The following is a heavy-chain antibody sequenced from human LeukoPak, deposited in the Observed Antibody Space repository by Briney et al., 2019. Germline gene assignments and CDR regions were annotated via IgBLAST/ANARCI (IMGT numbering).Heavy chain of an antibody. V-gene: IGHV4-34*01. CDR1: GYSISNDYY. D-gene: IGHD6-13*01. Sequence: SETLSLTCVVSGYSISNDYYWSWIRQPPGKGLEWIGEINHSGSTNYNPSLKSRVTISVDTSKNQFSLKLSSVTAADTAVYYCARGDSSSWYSKFDPWGQGTLVTVSS. J-gene: IGHJ5*02. CDR2: INHSGST. CDR3: ARGDSSSWYSKFDP.